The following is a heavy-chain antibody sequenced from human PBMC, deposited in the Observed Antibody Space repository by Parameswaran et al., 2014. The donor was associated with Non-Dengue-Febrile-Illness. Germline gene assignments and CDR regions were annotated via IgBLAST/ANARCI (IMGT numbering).Heavy chain of an antibody. CDR3: ARRPWSSSTGGDNWFDP. D-gene: IGHD2-2*01. CDR1: AISSA. CDR2: IYYSGST. V-gene: IGHV4-59*01. Sequence: AISSARWIRQPPGKGLEWIGYIYYSGSTNYNPSLKSRVTISVDTSKNQFSLKLSSVTAADTAVYYCARRPWSSSTGGDNWFDPWGQGTLVTVSS. J-gene: IGHJ5*02.